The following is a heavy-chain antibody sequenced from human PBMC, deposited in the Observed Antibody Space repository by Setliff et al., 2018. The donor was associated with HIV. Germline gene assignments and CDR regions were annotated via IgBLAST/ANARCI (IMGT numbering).Heavy chain of an antibody. CDR2: INHSGNT. D-gene: IGHD3-10*01. Sequence: ASETLSLTCAVYGGSFSGYYWSWIRQPPGKGLEWIGGINHSGNTKYNPSLKSRVTISVDTSKNQFSLKLSSVTAADTAVYYCARGAELLWFGELHNIPYFDYWGQGTLVTVSS. J-gene: IGHJ4*02. CDR3: ARGAELLWFGELHNIPYFDY. V-gene: IGHV4-34*01. CDR1: GGSFSGYY.